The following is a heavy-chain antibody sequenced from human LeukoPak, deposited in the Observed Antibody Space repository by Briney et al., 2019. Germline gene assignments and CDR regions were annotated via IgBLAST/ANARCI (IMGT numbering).Heavy chain of an antibody. CDR2: VCNVGTYT. CDR3: AITVDCRATTDCYSYFHH. CDR1: GVIVTSTY. J-gene: IGHJ1*01. Sequence: GGSLRLSCAASGVIVTSTYMSCVRHAPGKGLVWVSRVCNVGTYTEYADSVKGRFTISRDNAKDTLYLQVNSLRAEDTAVYYCAITVDCRATTDCYSYFHHWGQGTLVTVSS. D-gene: IGHD2-21*02. V-gene: IGHV3-74*03.